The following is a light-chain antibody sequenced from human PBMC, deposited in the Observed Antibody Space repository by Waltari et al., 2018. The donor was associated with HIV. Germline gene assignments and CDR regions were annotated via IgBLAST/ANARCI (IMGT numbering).Light chain of an antibody. CDR3: SSFVTSTLELT. CDR2: EFT. V-gene: IGLV2-14*01. Sequence: QSALTQPASVSASPGQSITISCTGSSLDIGASKYLSWYQQHPGKAPRLIIYEFTKRPSSVSNRFSGSKSANTASLTIFGLQTEDEADYYCSSFVTSTLELTFGGGTKLTVL. J-gene: IGLJ2*01. CDR1: SLDIGASKY.